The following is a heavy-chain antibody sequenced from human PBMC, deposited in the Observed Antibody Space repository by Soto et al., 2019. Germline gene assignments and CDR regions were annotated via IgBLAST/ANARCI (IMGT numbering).Heavy chain of an antibody. CDR1: GGSISDHY. D-gene: IGHD4-17*01. J-gene: IGHJ4*02. CDR3: ARETYGDYVGYFDP. V-gene: IGHV4-59*11. Sequence: SETLSLTCTVSGGSISDHYYMWIRQSPGKGLEYIGYIHNGGSTNYNPSLKSRVIISVDTSKNQFSLKLTSVTAADTAVYYCARETYGDYVGYFDPWGQGILVTVSS. CDR2: IHNGGST.